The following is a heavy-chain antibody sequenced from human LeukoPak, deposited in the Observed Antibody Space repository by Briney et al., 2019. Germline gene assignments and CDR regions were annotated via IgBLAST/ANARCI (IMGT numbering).Heavy chain of an antibody. V-gene: IGHV3-7*01. J-gene: IGHJ4*02. CDR3: AREGRWLRFSFDY. Sequence: PGQTLRLSSAASGFTFSTYRMSSVRETPEKRLEWGANIKQDESEKYYVDSVKGRFTISRDNARNSLYLQMNSLRAEDTAVYYCAREGRWLRFSFDYWGQGTLVTVSS. D-gene: IGHD5-12*01. CDR2: IKQDESEK. CDR1: GFTFSTYR.